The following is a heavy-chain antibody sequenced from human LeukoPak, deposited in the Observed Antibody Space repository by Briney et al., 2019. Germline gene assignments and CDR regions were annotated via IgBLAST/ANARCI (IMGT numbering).Heavy chain of an antibody. V-gene: IGHV1-24*01. J-gene: IGHJ6*02. CDR1: GYTLTELS. Sequence: ASVKVSCKVSGYTLTELSMHWVRQAPGKGLEWMGGFDPEDGETIYAQKFQGRVTMTEDTSTDTAYMELSSLRSEDTAVYYCATPGDTMVRGAVYGMDVWGQGTTVTVSS. CDR3: ATPGDTMVRGAVYGMDV. CDR2: FDPEDGET. D-gene: IGHD3-10*01.